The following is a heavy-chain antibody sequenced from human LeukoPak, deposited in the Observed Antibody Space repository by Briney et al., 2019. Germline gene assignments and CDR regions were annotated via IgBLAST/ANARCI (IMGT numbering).Heavy chain of an antibody. J-gene: IGHJ4*02. CDR3: ARDPGVVAFHYFDY. CDR2: IGGSGGST. D-gene: IGHD3-3*01. CDR1: GFTFSSHA. V-gene: IGHV3-23*01. Sequence: PGGSLRLSCAASGFTFSSHAMGCVRQAPGKGLEWVSAIGGSGGSTYYADSVKGRFTISRDNSKNTLYLQMNSLRAEDTALYYCARDPGVVAFHYFDYWGQGTLVTVSS.